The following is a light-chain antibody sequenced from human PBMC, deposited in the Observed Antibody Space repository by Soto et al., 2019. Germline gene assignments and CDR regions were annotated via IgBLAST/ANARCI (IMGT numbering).Light chain of an antibody. CDR3: QQYNSYSRT. Sequence: QMTQSPSTLSETVGDRVTIPCRASQSISSWLAWYQQKPGKAPKLLIYDASSLESGVPSRFSGSGSGTEFTLTISSLQPDDFATYYCQQYNSYSRTFGQGTKVDIK. V-gene: IGKV1-5*01. CDR1: QSISSW. J-gene: IGKJ1*01. CDR2: DAS.